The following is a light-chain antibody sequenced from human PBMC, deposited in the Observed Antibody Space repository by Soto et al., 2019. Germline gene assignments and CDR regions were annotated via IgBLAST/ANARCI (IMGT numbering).Light chain of an antibody. CDR1: QSVSSN. CDR3: QQRHMWPIT. V-gene: IGKV3-15*01. J-gene: IGKJ5*01. CDR2: GAS. Sequence: EIVMTHSPATLSVSPCERATLSCRASQSVSSNLAWYQQKPGQAPRLLIYGASTRATGIPARFSGSGSGTDFTLTISSLEPEDSAVYYCQQRHMWPITFGQGTRLEIK.